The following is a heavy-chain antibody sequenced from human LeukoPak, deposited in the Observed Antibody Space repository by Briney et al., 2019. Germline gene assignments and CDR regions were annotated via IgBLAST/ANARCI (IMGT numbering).Heavy chain of an antibody. D-gene: IGHD6-13*01. CDR1: GFTFSSYA. CDR3: AKDYRGVAAAGTLGYFDY. J-gene: IGHJ4*02. Sequence: PGGSLRLSCAASGFTFSSYAMSWVRQAPGKGLEWVSAISGSGGSTYYADSVKGRFTISRDNSKNTLYLQMNSLRAEDTAAYYCAKDYRGVAAAGTLGYFDYWGQGTLVTVSS. V-gene: IGHV3-23*01. CDR2: ISGSGGST.